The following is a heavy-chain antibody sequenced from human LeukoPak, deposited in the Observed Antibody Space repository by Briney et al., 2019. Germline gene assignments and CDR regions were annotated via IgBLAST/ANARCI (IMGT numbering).Heavy chain of an antibody. D-gene: IGHD6-19*01. CDR3: ARSEQFPYYMDV. CDR1: GYTFTSYA. Sequence: ASVKVSCKASGYTFTSYAMHWVRQAPGQRLEWMGWINAGNGNTKYSQEFQGRVTITRDTSASTAYMELSSLRSDDTAVYYCARSEQFPYYMDVWGKGTTVTVSS. CDR2: INAGNGNT. V-gene: IGHV1-3*01. J-gene: IGHJ6*03.